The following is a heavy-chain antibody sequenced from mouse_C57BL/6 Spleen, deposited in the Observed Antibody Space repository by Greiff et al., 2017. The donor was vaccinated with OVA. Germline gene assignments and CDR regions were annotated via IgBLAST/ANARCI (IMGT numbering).Heavy chain of an antibody. D-gene: IGHD2-4*01. Sequence: EVKLMESGGGLVQPGGSLSLSCAASGFTFTDYYMSWVRQPPGKALEWLGFIRNKANGYTTEYSASVKGRFTISRDNSQSILYLQMNALRAEDSATYYCARFYDYDYYYAMDYWGQGTSVTVSS. CDR3: ARFYDYDYYYAMDY. V-gene: IGHV7-3*01. CDR2: IRNKANGYTT. CDR1: GFTFTDYY. J-gene: IGHJ4*01.